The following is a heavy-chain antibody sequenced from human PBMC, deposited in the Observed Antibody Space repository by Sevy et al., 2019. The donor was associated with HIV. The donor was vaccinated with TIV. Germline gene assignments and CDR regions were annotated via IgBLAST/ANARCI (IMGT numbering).Heavy chain of an antibody. Sequence: GGSLRLSCSTSRVSFTNPAMSWLRQAPGKGLEWVASISGSGGTKYYAGSVRGRFSISRDDSEDTVYLQMSSLRAEDTAVYYCAKNHYELASYFEHWGQGTLVTVSS. CDR2: ISGSGGTK. D-gene: IGHD3-22*01. J-gene: IGHJ1*01. CDR1: RVSFTNPA. CDR3: AKNHYELASYFEH. V-gene: IGHV3-23*01.